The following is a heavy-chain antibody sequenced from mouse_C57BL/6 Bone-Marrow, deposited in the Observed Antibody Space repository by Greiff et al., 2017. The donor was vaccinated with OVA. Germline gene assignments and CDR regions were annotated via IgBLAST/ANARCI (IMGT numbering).Heavy chain of an antibody. J-gene: IGHJ2*01. CDR3: TITTARSPYCFDY. V-gene: IGHV14-1*01. CDR1: GFNIKDYY. Sequence: EVQLQQPGAELVRPGASVKVSCTASGFNIKDYYMHWVKQRPEQGLEWIGRIDPEDGDTEYAPKFQGKATMTADTSSNTAYLQLSSLTSEDTAVYSWTITTARSPYCFDYWGQGTTLTVTS. D-gene: IGHD1-2*01. CDR2: IDPEDGDT.